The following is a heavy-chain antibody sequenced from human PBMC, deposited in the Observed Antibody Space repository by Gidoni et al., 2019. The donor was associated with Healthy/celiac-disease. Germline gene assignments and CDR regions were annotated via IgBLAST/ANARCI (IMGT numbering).Heavy chain of an antibody. Sequence: QVQLVESGGGVVQPGRSLRLACAASGFTFSGCAMHWVRQDPGKGLEGVAVISYDGSNKYYADSVQGRVTISRDNSKNTLYLQMNCLRAADTAVYYCARVYDSSGYLGDFGYWGQGTLVTVSS. V-gene: IGHV3-30-3*02. CDR2: ISYDGSNK. J-gene: IGHJ4*02. CDR1: GFTFSGCA. CDR3: ARVYDSSGYLGDFGY. D-gene: IGHD3-22*01.